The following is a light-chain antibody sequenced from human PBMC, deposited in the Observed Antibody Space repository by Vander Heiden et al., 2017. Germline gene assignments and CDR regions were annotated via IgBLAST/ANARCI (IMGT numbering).Light chain of an antibody. Sequence: EIVMTQSPATLSVSPGERATLSCRASQTITNNNLAWYQQKPGQAPRLLIYASSTRATGIPARFSGSGYGTEFTLTISLLQSDDFAVYYCQQYQDWPPYTFGQGTKL. J-gene: IGKJ2*01. CDR2: ASS. CDR1: QTITNN. V-gene: IGKV3-15*01. CDR3: QQYQDWPPYT.